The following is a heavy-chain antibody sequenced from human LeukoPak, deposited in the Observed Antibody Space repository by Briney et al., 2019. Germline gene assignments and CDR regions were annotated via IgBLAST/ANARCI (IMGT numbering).Heavy chain of an antibody. D-gene: IGHD2-2*02. J-gene: IGHJ3*02. CDR1: GGSISSYY. CDR2: IYTSGST. CDR3: ARQATYCSSTSCYKAVDAFDI. Sequence: PSETLSLTCTVSGGSISSYYWSWIRQPAGKGLEWIGRIYTSGSTNYNPSLKSRVTMSVDTSKNQFSLKLSSVTAADTAVYYCARQATYCSSTSCYKAVDAFDIWGQGTMVTVSS. V-gene: IGHV4-4*07.